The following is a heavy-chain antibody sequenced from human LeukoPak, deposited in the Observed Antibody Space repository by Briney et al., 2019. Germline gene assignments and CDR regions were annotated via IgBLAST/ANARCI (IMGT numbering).Heavy chain of an antibody. J-gene: IGHJ4*02. D-gene: IGHD2-2*01. CDR3: ATPGVPPQCSSTSCYRAY. Sequence: GASVKVSCKVSGYTLTELSMHWVRQAPGKGLEWMGGFDPEDGETIYAQKSQGRVTMTEDTSTDTAYMELSSLRSEDTAVYYCATPGVPPQCSSTSCYRAYWGQGTLVTVSS. CDR1: GYTLTELS. CDR2: FDPEDGET. V-gene: IGHV1-24*01.